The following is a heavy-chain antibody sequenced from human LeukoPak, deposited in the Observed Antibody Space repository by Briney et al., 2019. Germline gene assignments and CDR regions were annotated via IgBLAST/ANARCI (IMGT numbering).Heavy chain of an antibody. V-gene: IGHV3-64D*09. J-gene: IGHJ4*02. CDR2: ISGDGESA. CDR1: GFPFSTYA. Sequence: GGSLRLSCAASGFPFSTYAMHRVRQAPGRGLEHVSSISGDGESAHYVDSVKGRFTISRDNSKNTLYLQMTSLTTEDTAVYYCGKVGAVFGHFDYWGQGTLVTVSS. CDR3: GKVGAVFGHFDY. D-gene: IGHD2-8*02.